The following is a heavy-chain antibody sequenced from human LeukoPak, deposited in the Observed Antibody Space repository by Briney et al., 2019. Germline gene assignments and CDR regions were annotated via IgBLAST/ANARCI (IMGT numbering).Heavy chain of an antibody. D-gene: IGHD3-3*01. CDR1: GYTF. Sequence: GESLKISCKASGYTFIGWVRQMPGKGLEWMGIIYPGDSDTRYSPSFQGQVTISADKSISTAYLQWSSLKASDTAIYYCARQLHPGVANAFDIWGQGTMVTVSS. CDR2: IYPGDSDT. J-gene: IGHJ3*02. CDR3: ARQLHPGVANAFDI. V-gene: IGHV5-51*01.